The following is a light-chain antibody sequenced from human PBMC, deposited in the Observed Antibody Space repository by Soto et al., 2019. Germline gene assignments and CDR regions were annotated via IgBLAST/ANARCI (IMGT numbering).Light chain of an antibody. J-gene: IGLJ2*01. CDR1: SSDVGSYNL. CDR2: EGS. Sequence: QSVLTQPASVSGSPGQSITISCTGSSSDVGSYNLVSWYQQYPGRVPKVIIYEGSRRPSGVSDRFSGSKSGNTASLTIFGLQAEDEDDYYCSSYAGSVTPMVFGGGTKLTV. V-gene: IGLV2-23*01. CDR3: SSYAGSVTPMV.